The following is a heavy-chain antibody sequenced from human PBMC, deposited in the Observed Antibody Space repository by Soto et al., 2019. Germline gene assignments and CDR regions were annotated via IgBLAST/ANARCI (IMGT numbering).Heavy chain of an antibody. J-gene: IGHJ6*02. Sequence: ASVKVSCKASGYTFTSYAMHWVRQAPGQRLEWMGWINAGNGNTKYSQKFQGRVTITRDTSASTAYMELSSLRSEDTAVYYCARGNYYDSSGYLIADVWGQGTTVTVSS. CDR2: INAGNGNT. CDR3: ARGNYYDSSGYLIADV. V-gene: IGHV1-3*01. CDR1: GYTFTSYA. D-gene: IGHD3-22*01.